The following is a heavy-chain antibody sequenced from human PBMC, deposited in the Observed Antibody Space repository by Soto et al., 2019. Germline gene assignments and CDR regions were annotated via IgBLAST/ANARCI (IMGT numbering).Heavy chain of an antibody. CDR2: VYHSGST. Sequence: PSETLSLTCTVSGASISGYSWSWIRQPPGKGLEWIGYVYHSGSTYYNPSLKSRVTISVDRSKNQFSLKLSSVTAADTAVYYCARDRGYYGMDVWGQGTTVTVSS. CDR1: GASISGYS. CDR3: ARDRGYYGMDV. J-gene: IGHJ6*02. V-gene: IGHV4-30-2*01.